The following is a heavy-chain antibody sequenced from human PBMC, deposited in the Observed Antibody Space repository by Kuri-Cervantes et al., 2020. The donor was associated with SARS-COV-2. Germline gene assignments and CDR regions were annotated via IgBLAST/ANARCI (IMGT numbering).Heavy chain of an antibody. CDR3: ARDVWSGYYYGMDV. Sequence: GGSLRLSCEASGFILGSYGMHWVRQAPGKGLEWVAVISYDGSNKYYADSVKGRFTISRDNSKNTLYLQMNSLRAEDTAVYYCARDVWSGYYYGMDVWGQGTTVTVSS. D-gene: IGHD3-3*01. J-gene: IGHJ6*02. CDR2: ISYDGSNK. V-gene: IGHV3-30*03. CDR1: GFILGSYG.